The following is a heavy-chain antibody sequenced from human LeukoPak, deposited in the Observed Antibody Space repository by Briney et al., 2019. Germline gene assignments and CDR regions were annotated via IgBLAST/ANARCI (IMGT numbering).Heavy chain of an antibody. CDR3: ARDSVGYFDWLLSLSVGDAFDI. V-gene: IGHV1-18*01. Sequence: ASVKVSCKASGYTFTSYGISWVRQAPGQGLEWMGWISAYNGNTNYAQKLQGRVTMTTDTSTCTAYMELRSLRSDDTAVYYCARDSVGYFDWLLSLSVGDAFDIWGQGTMVTVSS. D-gene: IGHD3-9*01. CDR2: ISAYNGNT. J-gene: IGHJ3*02. CDR1: GYTFTSYG.